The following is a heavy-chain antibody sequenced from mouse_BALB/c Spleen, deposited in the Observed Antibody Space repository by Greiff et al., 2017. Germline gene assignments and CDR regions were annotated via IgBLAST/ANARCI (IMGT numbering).Heavy chain of an antibody. J-gene: IGHJ3*01. V-gene: IGHV5-4*02. D-gene: IGHD2-2*01. CDR2: ISDGGSYT. Sequence: EVQGVESGGGLVKPGGSLKLSCAASGFTFSDYYMYWVRQTPEKRLEWVATISDGGSYTYYPDSVKGRFTISRDNAKNNLYLQMSSLKSEDTAMYYCARDYGYDVAWFAYWGQGTLVTVSA. CDR1: GFTFSDYY. CDR3: ARDYGYDVAWFAY.